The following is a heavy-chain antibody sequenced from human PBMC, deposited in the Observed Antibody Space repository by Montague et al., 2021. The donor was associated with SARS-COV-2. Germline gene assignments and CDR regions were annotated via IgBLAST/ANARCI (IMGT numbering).Heavy chain of an antibody. J-gene: IGHJ4*02. D-gene: IGHD1-26*01. CDR3: ARERWAVGVSFDY. CDR1: RDSVSSNSAT. V-gene: IGHV6-1*01. Sequence: CAISRDSVSSNSATWHWIRQSPSRGLEWLGRTYYRSRWSNDYAVSVRSRIIISPDTSTNQFSLQLSSVTPEDTAVYFRARERWAVGVSFDYWGQGTLVTVSS. CDR2: TYYRSRWSN.